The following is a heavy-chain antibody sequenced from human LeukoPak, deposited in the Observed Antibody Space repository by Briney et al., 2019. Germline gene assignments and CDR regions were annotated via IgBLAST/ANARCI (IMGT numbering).Heavy chain of an antibody. CDR1: GSTFSSYA. CDR2: ISYDGSNK. D-gene: IGHD3-9*01. CDR3: ARENLLRYFDWLPRGGGWFDP. V-gene: IGHV3-30*04. Sequence: GGSLRLSCAASGSTFSSYAMHWVRQAPGKGLEWVAVISYDGSNKYYADSVKGRFTISRDNSKNTLYLQMNSLRAEDTAVYYCARENLLRYFDWLPRGGGWFDPWGQGTLVTVSS. J-gene: IGHJ5*02.